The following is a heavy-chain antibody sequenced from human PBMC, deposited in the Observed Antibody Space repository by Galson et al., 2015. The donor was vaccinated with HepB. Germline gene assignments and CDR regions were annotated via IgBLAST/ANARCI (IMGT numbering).Heavy chain of an antibody. V-gene: IGHV3-21*01. CDR1: GFTFSSYT. CDR3: ARDERLVLDN. D-gene: IGHD6-6*01. Sequence: SLRLSCAASGFTFSSYTMKWVRQAPGKGLEWVSSIDSNNSYIYYADSVKGRFTISRDNAKNSLYLQMNSLRAEDTAIYYCARDERLVLDNWGQGTLVTVSS. CDR2: IDSNNSYI. J-gene: IGHJ4*02.